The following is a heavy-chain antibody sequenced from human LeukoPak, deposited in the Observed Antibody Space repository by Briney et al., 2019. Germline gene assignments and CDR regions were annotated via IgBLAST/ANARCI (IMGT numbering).Heavy chain of an antibody. CDR3: ARDLAAGYEPFQH. D-gene: IGHD5-12*01. CDR2: ISAYNGNT. Sequence: GASVKGSCKASGYTFTSYGVSWVRQAPRQGLEWMGWISAYNGNTNYAQKLQGRVTMTTDTSTSTAYMELRSLRSDDTAVYYCARDLAAGYEPFQHWGQGTLVTVSS. CDR1: GYTFTSYG. J-gene: IGHJ1*01. V-gene: IGHV1-18*01.